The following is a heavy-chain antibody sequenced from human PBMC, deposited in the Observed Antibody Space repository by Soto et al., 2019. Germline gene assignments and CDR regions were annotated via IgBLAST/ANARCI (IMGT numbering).Heavy chain of an antibody. CDR2: IYYSGST. J-gene: IGHJ4*02. D-gene: IGHD3-3*01. V-gene: IGHV4-39*01. CDR1: GRSISSSSYY. CDR3: ARQGRLRFLEYQPTKYYFDY. Sequence: SETLSLTCTVSGRSISSSSYYWGWIRQPPGKGLEWIGSIYYSGSTYYNPSLKSRVTISVDTSKNQFSLKLSSVTAADTAVYYCARQGRLRFLEYQPTKYYFDYWGQGTLVTVSS.